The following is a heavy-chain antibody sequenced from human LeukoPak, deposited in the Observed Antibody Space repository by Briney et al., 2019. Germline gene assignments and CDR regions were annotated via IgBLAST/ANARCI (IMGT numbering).Heavy chain of an antibody. CDR2: ISSSSSYI. CDR1: GFTFSSYS. D-gene: IGHD4-23*01. V-gene: IGHV3-21*01. J-gene: IGHJ3*02. CDR3: AIDYGGVDAFDI. Sequence: GGSLRLSCAASGFTFSSYSMNWVRQAPGKGLEWVSSISSSSSYIYYADSVKGRFTISRDNAKNSLYLQMNSLRAEDTAVYYCAIDYGGVDAFDIWGQGTMVTVSS.